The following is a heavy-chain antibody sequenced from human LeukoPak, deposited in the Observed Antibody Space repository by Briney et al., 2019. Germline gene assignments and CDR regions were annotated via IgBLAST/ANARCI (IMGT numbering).Heavy chain of an antibody. D-gene: IGHD5-18*01. CDR2: IYYSGST. Sequence: SETLSLTCTVSGGSISSGGYYWSWIPPHPGQGLEGIRYIYYSGSTYYNPSLKSRVTISVDTSKNQFSLKLSSVTAAGTDVYCCARDPGIQLWSNFYYYYMDVWGKGATVTVSS. J-gene: IGHJ6*03. V-gene: IGHV4-31*03. CDR1: GGSISSGGYY. CDR3: ARDPGIQLWSNFYYYYMDV.